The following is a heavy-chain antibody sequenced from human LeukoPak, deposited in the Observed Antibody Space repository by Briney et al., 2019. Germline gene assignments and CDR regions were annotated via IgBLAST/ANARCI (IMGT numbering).Heavy chain of an antibody. Sequence: SETLSLTCAVYGGSFSGYYWSWIRQPPGKGLEWIGEINHSGSTNYNPSLKSRVTISVDTSKNQFSLKLSSVTAADTAVYYCVTHSRITMVRGVLGWFDPWGQGTLVTVSS. CDR1: GGSFSGYY. J-gene: IGHJ5*02. V-gene: IGHV4-34*01. CDR3: VTHSRITMVRGVLGWFDP. CDR2: INHSGST. D-gene: IGHD3-10*01.